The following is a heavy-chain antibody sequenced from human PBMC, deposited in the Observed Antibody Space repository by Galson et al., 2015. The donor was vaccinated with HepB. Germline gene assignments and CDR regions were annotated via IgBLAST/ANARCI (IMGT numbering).Heavy chain of an antibody. D-gene: IGHD2-15*01. CDR2: IKSKTDGGTT. Sequence: SLRLSCAASGFTFSNAWMSWVRQAPGKGLEWVGRIKSKTDGGTTDYAAPVKGRFTISRDDSKNTLYLQMNSLKTEDTAVYFCSGGSWAPYGMDVWGQGTTVTVSS. CDR3: SGGSWAPYGMDV. J-gene: IGHJ6*02. CDR1: GFTFSNAW. V-gene: IGHV3-15*01.